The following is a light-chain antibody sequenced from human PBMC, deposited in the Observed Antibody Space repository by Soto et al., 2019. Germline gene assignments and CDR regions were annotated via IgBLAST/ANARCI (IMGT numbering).Light chain of an antibody. J-gene: IGKJ1*01. V-gene: IGKV1-5*03. CDR1: QSISIW. CDR2: KAS. Sequence: DIQMTQSPSTLSVSVGDRVTITCRASQSISIWLAWYQQKPGKAPKLLMYKASVLESGVPSRFSGSGSGTEFTLTISSLQPDDFATYYCQQYHTFPWTFGQGTKVEI. CDR3: QQYHTFPWT.